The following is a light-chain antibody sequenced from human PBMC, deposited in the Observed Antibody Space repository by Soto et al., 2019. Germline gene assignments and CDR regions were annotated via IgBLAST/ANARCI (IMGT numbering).Light chain of an antibody. CDR3: SSYTSSSTLV. Sequence: QYALTQPASVSGSPGQSITISCTGTSSDVGGYNYVSWYQHHPGKAPKVMIYEVSNRPSGISNRFSGSKAGNTASLTISGLQAEDEADYYCSSYTSSSTLVFGGGTKLTVL. V-gene: IGLV2-14*01. CDR2: EVS. CDR1: SSDVGGYNY. J-gene: IGLJ2*01.